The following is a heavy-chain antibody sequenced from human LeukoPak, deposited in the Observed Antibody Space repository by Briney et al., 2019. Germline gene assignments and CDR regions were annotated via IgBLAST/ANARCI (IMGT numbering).Heavy chain of an antibody. CDR2: TYYRSKWYN. CDR1: GDSVSSNSAA. CDR3: ARDSSGWYAGGTYYFDY. J-gene: IGHJ4*02. D-gene: IGHD6-19*01. Sequence: SQTLSLTCAISGDSVSSNSAAWNWIRQSPSRGLEWLGRTYYRSKWYNDYAVSVKSRITINPGTSKNQFSLQLNSVTPEDTAVYYCARDSSGWYAGGTYYFDYWGQGTLVTVSS. V-gene: IGHV6-1*01.